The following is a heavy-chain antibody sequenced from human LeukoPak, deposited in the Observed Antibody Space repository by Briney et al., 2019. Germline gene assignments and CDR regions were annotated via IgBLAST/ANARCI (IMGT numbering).Heavy chain of an antibody. CDR3: ATQFLGYCSGGSCYSGSGYYYYCGMDV. D-gene: IGHD2-15*01. CDR1: GFTVSSNY. V-gene: IGHV3-53*01. J-gene: IGHJ6*02. Sequence: GGSLSLSCAASGFTVSSNYMSWVRQAPGKGLEWVSVIYSGGSTYYADSVKGRFTISRDNSKSTLYLQMNSLRAEDTAVYYCATQFLGYCSGGSCYSGSGYYYYCGMDVWGQGTTVTVSS. CDR2: IYSGGST.